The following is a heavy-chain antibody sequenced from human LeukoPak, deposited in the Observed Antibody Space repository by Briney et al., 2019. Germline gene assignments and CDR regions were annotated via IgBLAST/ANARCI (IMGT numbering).Heavy chain of an antibody. Sequence: ASVKVSCKASGYTFTSYDINWVRQATGQGLEWMGGFDPEDGETIYAQKFQGRVTMTEDTSTDTAYMELSSLRSDDTAVYYCARELGLYGQNREFDYWGQGTLVTVSS. V-gene: IGHV1-24*01. J-gene: IGHJ4*02. CDR1: GYTFTSYD. CDR3: ARELGLYGQNREFDY. D-gene: IGHD2/OR15-2a*01. CDR2: FDPEDGET.